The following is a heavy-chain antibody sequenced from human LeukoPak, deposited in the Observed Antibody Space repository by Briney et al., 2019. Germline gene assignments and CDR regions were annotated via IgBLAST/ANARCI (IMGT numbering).Heavy chain of an antibody. V-gene: IGHV4-4*02. D-gene: IGHD1/OR15-1a*01. CDR1: GGSISSSNW. J-gene: IGHJ4*02. CDR3: ARGSGTGRPNFDY. CDR2: IYHSGST. Sequence: SETLSLTCAVSGGSISSSNWWSWVRQPPGKGLEWIGEIYHSGSTNYNPSLKSRVTISVDKSKNQFSLKLSSVTAADTAVYFCARGSGTGRPNFDYWGQGTLVTVSS.